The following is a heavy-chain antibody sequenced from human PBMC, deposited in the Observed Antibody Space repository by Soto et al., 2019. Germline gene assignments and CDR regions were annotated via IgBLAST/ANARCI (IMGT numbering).Heavy chain of an antibody. CDR2: VFYSATT. V-gene: IGHV4-39*01. CDR1: GASIIGREYY. Sequence: PSETQSLTCSVSGASIIGREYYWGWIRQPPGKGLEWIVSVFYSATTNYNPSLKSRVTISVDTPKNQFSLKLSSVTAADTAVYYCAKNWNWGSLVHWGQGTLVTVSS. D-gene: IGHD7-27*01. CDR3: AKNWNWGSLVH. J-gene: IGHJ4*02.